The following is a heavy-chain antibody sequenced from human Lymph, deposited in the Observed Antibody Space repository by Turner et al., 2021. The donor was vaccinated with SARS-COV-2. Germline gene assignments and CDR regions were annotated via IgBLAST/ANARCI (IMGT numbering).Heavy chain of an antibody. Sequence: QVQLVESGGGVVQPGRSLRLPCAASGFTFMCYDMHWVRQAPGKGLEWVAFISYDGSDKYYADSVKGRFTFSRDNSKNTLYLQMNSLRAGDTAVYYCARDRDSSGWVDYWGQGTLVTVSS. D-gene: IGHD3-22*01. J-gene: IGHJ4*02. CDR3: ARDRDSSGWVDY. V-gene: IGHV3-30*04. CDR1: GFTFMCYD. CDR2: ISYDGSDK.